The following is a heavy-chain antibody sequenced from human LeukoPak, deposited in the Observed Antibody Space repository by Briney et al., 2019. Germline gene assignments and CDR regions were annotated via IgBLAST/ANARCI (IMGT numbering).Heavy chain of an antibody. CDR3: AREGYFDY. V-gene: IGHV3-30*03. CDR1: GFTFSSYG. Sequence: GRSLRLSCAASGFTFSSYGMHWVRQAPGKGLEWVAVISYDGSNKYYADSVKGRFTISRDNSKNTLYLQMNSLRAEDTAVYYCAREGYFDYWGQGTLVTVSS. J-gene: IGHJ4*02. CDR2: ISYDGSNK.